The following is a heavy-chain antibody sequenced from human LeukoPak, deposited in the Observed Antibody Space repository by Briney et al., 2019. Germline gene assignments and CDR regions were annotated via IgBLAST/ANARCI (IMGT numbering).Heavy chain of an antibody. D-gene: IGHD3-22*01. Sequence: SETLSLTCTVSGGSVSSGSYYWSWIRPPPGKGLEWVGYIYYSGSTNYNPSLKSRVTISVDTSKNQFSLKLSSVTAADTAVYYCARDLGLYYYDSSGGAFDIWGQGTMVTVSS. CDR2: IYYSGST. CDR3: ARDLGLYYYDSSGGAFDI. J-gene: IGHJ3*02. V-gene: IGHV4-61*01. CDR1: GGSVSSGSYY.